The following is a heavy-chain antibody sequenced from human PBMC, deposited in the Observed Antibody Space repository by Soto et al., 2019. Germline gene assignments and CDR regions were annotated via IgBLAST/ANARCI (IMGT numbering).Heavy chain of an antibody. CDR3: ARDQRRRGYCSSTSCYSSYGIDV. Sequence: ASVKVSCKASGYTFTGYFIHWVRQAPGQGLEWMGWINANSGGTKYAQKFQDRVTMTRDTSISTLYRELSRVTSDDTAVYYCARDQRRRGYCSSTSCYSSYGIDVWGQGTTVTVSS. D-gene: IGHD2-2*01. J-gene: IGHJ6*02. CDR1: GYTFTGYF. CDR2: INANSGGT. V-gene: IGHV1-2*02.